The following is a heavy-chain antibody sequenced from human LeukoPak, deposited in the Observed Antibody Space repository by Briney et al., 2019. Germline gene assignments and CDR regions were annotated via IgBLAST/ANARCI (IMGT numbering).Heavy chain of an antibody. Sequence: GGSLRLSCAASGLTFDDYGMSWVRQAPGKGLEWVSGINWNGGSTGYADSVKGRFTISRDNAKNSLYLQMNSLRAEDTALYYCGRDLNTAMSDYWGQGTLVTVSS. V-gene: IGHV3-20*04. CDR2: INWNGGST. CDR1: GLTFDDYG. D-gene: IGHD5-18*01. J-gene: IGHJ4*02. CDR3: GRDLNTAMSDY.